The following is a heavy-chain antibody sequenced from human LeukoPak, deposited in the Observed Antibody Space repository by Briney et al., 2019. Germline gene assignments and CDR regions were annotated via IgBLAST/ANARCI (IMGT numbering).Heavy chain of an antibody. D-gene: IGHD3-10*01. Sequence: GGSLRLSCAASGFTFSSYSMNWVRQAPGKGLEWVSSISSSSSYIYYADSVKGRFTISRDNAKNSLYLQMNSLRAEDTAVYYCARVGYGSGSYFDYWGQGTLVTVSS. CDR3: ARVGYGSGSYFDY. CDR2: ISSSSSYI. V-gene: IGHV3-21*01. J-gene: IGHJ4*02. CDR1: GFTFSSYS.